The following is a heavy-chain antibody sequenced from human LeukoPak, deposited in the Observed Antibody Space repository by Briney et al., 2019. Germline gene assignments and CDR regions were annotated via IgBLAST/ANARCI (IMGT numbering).Heavy chain of an antibody. CDR1: GFTFSSYG. J-gene: IGHJ3*02. CDR2: IRYDGSNK. CDR3: ARGGTTGTTSPLRAFDI. V-gene: IGHV3-30*02. D-gene: IGHD1-1*01. Sequence: GGSLRLSCAASGFTFSSYGMHWVRQAPGKGLEWVAFIRYDGSNKYYADSVKGRFTISRDNSKNMVYLQMNSLRAEDTAVYYCARGGTTGTTSPLRAFDIWGQGTMVTVSS.